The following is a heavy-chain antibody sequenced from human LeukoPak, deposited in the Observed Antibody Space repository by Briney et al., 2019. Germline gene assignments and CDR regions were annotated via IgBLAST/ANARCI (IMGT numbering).Heavy chain of an antibody. D-gene: IGHD3-16*01. CDR3: ARDPPGWGVNGDY. CDR2: IYPSGTT. Sequence: SETLSLTCAVSGGSIVNSYWWTWVRQPPGRGLEWIGEIYPSGTTNYNPSLKSRVTISLDKSNNQFSLELNSVSAADTAVYYCARDPPGWGVNGDYWGQGILVTVSS. V-gene: IGHV4-4*02. J-gene: IGHJ4*02. CDR1: GGSIVNSYW.